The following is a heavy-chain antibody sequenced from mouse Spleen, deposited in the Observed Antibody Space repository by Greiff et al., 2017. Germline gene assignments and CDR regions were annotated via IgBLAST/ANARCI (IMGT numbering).Heavy chain of an antibody. CDR1: GYSITSGYY. CDR2: ISYDGSN. J-gene: IGHJ2*01. V-gene: IGHV3-6*01. CDR3: AREKLGRLDY. D-gene: IGHD4-1*01. Sequence: EVKLQESGPGLVKPSQSLSLTCSVTGYSITSGYYWNWIRQFPGNKLEWMGYISYDGSNNYNPSLKNRISITRDTSKNQFVLKLNSVTTEDTATYYCAREKLGRLDYWGQGTTLTVSS.